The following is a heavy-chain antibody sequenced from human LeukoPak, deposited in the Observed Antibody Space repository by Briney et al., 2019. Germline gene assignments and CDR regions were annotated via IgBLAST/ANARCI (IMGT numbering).Heavy chain of an antibody. CDR3: ARALPTTAYYYYYYMDV. Sequence: GASVKVSCKASGGTFSSYGISWVRQAPGQGLEWMGWISAYNGNTNYAQKLQGRVTMTTDTSTSTAYMELRSLRSDDTAVYYCARALPTTAYYYYYYMDVWGKGTTVTISS. CDR1: GGTFSSYG. CDR2: ISAYNGNT. V-gene: IGHV1-18*01. D-gene: IGHD4-17*01. J-gene: IGHJ6*03.